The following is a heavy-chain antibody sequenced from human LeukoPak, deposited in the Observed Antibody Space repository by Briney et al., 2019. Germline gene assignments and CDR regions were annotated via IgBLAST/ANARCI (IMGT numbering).Heavy chain of an antibody. CDR1: GFTVSANY. Sequence: GGSLRLSCAASGFTVSANYMSWVRQAPGKGLEWVSVIYSDGRTYYADSVKGRFTISGDNSKNTLFLQMNSLRVEDTAVYYCAREITIFGVDPESNWFDPWGQGTLVTVSS. V-gene: IGHV3-53*01. D-gene: IGHD3-3*01. CDR3: AREITIFGVDPESNWFDP. J-gene: IGHJ5*02. CDR2: IYSDGRT.